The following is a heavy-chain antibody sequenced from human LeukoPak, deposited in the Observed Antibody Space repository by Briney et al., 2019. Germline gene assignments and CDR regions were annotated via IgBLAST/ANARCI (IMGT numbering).Heavy chain of an antibody. CDR2: ISSSGSTI. J-gene: IGHJ4*02. V-gene: IGHV3-48*02. Sequence: PGGSLRLFCAASGFTFSSYNMNWVRQAPGKGLEWVSDISSSGSTIYFADSVKGRFTISRDNAKNSLYLQMNSLRDEDTAVYYCARLEYYYVSGNYYKLFDYWGQGTLVTVCS. D-gene: IGHD3-10*01. CDR3: ARLEYYYVSGNYYKLFDY. CDR1: GFTFSSYN.